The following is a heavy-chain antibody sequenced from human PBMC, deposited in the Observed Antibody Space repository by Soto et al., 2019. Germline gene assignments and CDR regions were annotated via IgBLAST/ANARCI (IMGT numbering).Heavy chain of an antibody. CDR2: ISYDGSYK. D-gene: IGHD6-13*01. CDR1: GFTFSSYG. J-gene: IGHJ4*02. V-gene: IGHV3-30*18. Sequence: QVQLVESGGGVVQPGRSLRLSCAASGFTFSSYGMHWVRQPPGKGLEWVAVISYDGSYKYSADSVKGRFTISRDNSKNTLYLQMNSLRAEDTAVYYCAKEAPYSSSWTPNFDYWGQGTLVTVSS. CDR3: AKEAPYSSSWTPNFDY.